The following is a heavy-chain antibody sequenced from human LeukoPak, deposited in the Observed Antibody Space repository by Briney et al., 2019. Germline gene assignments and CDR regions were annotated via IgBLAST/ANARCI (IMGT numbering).Heavy chain of an antibody. CDR3: ASGPTVVASDC. Sequence: PSETLSLTCTVSGGSISSFYWSWVRQPPGKGLEWIGFIYYSGSTNYNPSLKSRVTISVDTSKNQFSLKLSSVTAADTAVYYCASGPTVVASDCWGQGALVTVSS. CDR1: GGSISSFY. CDR2: IYYSGST. D-gene: IGHD4-17*01. J-gene: IGHJ4*02. V-gene: IGHV4-59*01.